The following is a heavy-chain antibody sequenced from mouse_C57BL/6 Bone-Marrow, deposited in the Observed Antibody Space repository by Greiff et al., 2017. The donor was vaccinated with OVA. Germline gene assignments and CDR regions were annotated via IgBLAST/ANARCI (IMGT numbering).Heavy chain of an antibody. D-gene: IGHD1-1*01. J-gene: IGHJ1*03. CDR2: ILPGSGST. CDR1: GYTFTGYW. V-gene: IGHV1-9*01. Sequence: QVQLQQAGAELINPGSSVKLSCKATGYTFTGYWIEWVKQRPGHGLEWIGEILPGSGSTNYNEKFKGKATFTADTSSNTAYMQLSSLTTEDSAIYYCARERRSLYGSYPFWYFDVWGTGTTVTVSS. CDR3: ARERRSLYGSYPFWYFDV.